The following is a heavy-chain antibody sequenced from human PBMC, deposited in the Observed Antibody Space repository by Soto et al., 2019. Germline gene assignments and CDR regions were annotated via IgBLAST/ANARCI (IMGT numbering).Heavy chain of an antibody. CDR1: GFTFSSYG. Sequence: EGSLRLSCAASGFTFSSYGMHWVRQAPGKGLEWVAVISYDGSNKYYADSVKGRFTISRDNSKNTLYLQMNSLRAEDTAVYYCEKDRFVDTVMVNLAANYGMDVWGQGTTVTVS. CDR2: ISYDGSNK. J-gene: IGHJ6*02. V-gene: IGHV3-30*18. CDR3: EKDRFVDTVMVNLAANYGMDV. D-gene: IGHD5-18*01.